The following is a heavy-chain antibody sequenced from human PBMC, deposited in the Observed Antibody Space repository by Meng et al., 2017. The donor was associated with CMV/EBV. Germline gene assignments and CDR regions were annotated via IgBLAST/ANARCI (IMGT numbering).Heavy chain of an antibody. CDR2: INPNSGGT. CDR3: ARGPPYNYGWSSNIFDFQH. V-gene: IGHV1-2*02. CDR1: GYAFTAYY. Sequence: ASVKVSCKTSGYAFTAYYMHWVRQAPGQGLEWMGWINPNSGGTNYAQKFQGRVTMTRDTSISTAYMELNRLRSDDTAVYYCARGPPYNYGWSSNIFDFQHWGQGTLVTVSS. J-gene: IGHJ1*01. D-gene: IGHD5-18*01.